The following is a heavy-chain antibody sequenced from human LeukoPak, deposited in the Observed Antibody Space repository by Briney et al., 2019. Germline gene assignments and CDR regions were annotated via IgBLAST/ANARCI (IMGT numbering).Heavy chain of an antibody. Sequence: GASVKVSCKASGYTFTSYAMNWVRQAPGQGLEWMGWINTNTGNPTYAQGFTGRFVFSLDTSVSTAYLQISSLKAEDTAVYYCARGRWFGELYLYYYYYYMDVWGKGTTVTVSS. CDR1: GYTFTSYA. J-gene: IGHJ6*03. CDR3: ARGRWFGELYLYYYYYYMDV. D-gene: IGHD3-10*01. CDR2: INTNTGNP. V-gene: IGHV7-4-1*02.